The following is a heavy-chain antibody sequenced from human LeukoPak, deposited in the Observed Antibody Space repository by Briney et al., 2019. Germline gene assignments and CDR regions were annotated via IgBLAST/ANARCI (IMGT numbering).Heavy chain of an antibody. J-gene: IGHJ3*02. CDR2: ISGYNGNT. Sequence: GASVKVSCKASGYTFTNYGINWVRQAPGQGLEWMGWISGYNGNTNYAQKLQGRVTMTTDTSTSTAYMELRSLKSDDTAVYYCAREYQLPQGAAFDIWGQGTMVTVSS. V-gene: IGHV1-18*01. CDR3: AREYQLPQGAAFDI. D-gene: IGHD2-2*01. CDR1: GYTFTNYG.